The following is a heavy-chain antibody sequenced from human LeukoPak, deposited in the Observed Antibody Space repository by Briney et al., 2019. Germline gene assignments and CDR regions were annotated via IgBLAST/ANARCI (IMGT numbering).Heavy chain of an antibody. Sequence: PSETLSLTCTVSGGSFSSTTYYWGRIRQPPGKGLEWYGSMCYRGTTYYNPSHKSRLTISVDTSKNQFSLKLSSVTAADTAMYYCARVRRDIVATIPPYFDYWGQGTLVTVSS. D-gene: IGHD5-12*01. J-gene: IGHJ4*02. CDR2: MCYRGTT. CDR1: GGSFSSTTYY. CDR3: ARVRRDIVATIPPYFDY. V-gene: IGHV4-39*07.